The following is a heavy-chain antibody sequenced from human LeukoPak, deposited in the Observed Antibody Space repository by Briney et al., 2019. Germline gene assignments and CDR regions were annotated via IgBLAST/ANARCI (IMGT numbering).Heavy chain of an antibody. CDR1: GGSISSYY. J-gene: IGHJ3*02. D-gene: IGHD3-10*01. Sequence: SETLSLTCIVSGGSISSYYWSWIRQPPGKGLEWIGYIYYSGSTNYNPSLKSRVTISVDTSKNQFSLKLSSVTAADTAVYYCARVQYYGSGSYYNEDAFDIWGQGTMVTVSS. CDR3: ARVQYYGSGSYYNEDAFDI. CDR2: IYYSGST. V-gene: IGHV4-59*01.